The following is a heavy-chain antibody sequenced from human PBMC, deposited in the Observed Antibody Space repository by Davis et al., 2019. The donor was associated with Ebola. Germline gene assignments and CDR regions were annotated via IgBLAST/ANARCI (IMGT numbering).Heavy chain of an antibody. J-gene: IGHJ6*02. CDR1: GYTFTGYY. V-gene: IGHV1-2*02. Sequence: ASVKVSCKASGYTFTGYYMHWVRQAPGQGLEWMGWINPNSGGTNYAQKFQGRVTMTRDTSISTAYMELSRLRSDDTAVYYCARDLRITMVRGVIKDYYYYGMDVWGQGTTVTVSS. CDR3: ARDLRITMVRGVIKDYYYYGMDV. CDR2: INPNSGGT. D-gene: IGHD3-10*01.